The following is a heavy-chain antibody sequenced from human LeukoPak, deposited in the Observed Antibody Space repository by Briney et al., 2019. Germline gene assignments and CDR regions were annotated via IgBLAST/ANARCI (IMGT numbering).Heavy chain of an antibody. Sequence: PGGSLRLSCAASGFTFSDYYMSWIRQAPGKGLEWVSYISSNGSTIYYADSVKGRFTISRDNAKNSLYLQMNSLRAEDTAVYYCARDRSSGSYYRRTDYWGQGTLVTVSS. V-gene: IGHV3-11*04. CDR2: ISSNGSTI. CDR3: ARDRSSGSYYRRTDY. CDR1: GFTFSDYY. J-gene: IGHJ4*02. D-gene: IGHD1-26*01.